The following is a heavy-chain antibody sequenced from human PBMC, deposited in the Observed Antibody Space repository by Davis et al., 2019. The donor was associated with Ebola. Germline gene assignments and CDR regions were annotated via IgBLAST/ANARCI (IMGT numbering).Heavy chain of an antibody. CDR3: ARSRGYSGYRAIYYGMGV. J-gene: IGHJ6*02. V-gene: IGHV4-61*08. CDR1: AFSLSTSGMC. Sequence: SGPTLVTPTQTLTLTCTFSAFSLSTSGMCVSWIRPPPGNGLEWTGSIYYTGSPNNNPSLKSRVTISVDTSKNPFSLKLSSVTAADTAVYYCARSRGYSGYRAIYYGMGVWGQGTTVTVSS. D-gene: IGHD5-12*01. CDR2: IYYTGSP.